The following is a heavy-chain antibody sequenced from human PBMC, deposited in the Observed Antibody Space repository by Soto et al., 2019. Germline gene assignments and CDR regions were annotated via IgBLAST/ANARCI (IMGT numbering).Heavy chain of an antibody. Sequence: SETLSLTCTVSGGSISSGGYYWSWIRQHPGKGLEWIGYIYYSGSTYYNPSLKSRVTISVDTSKNQFSLKLSSVTAADTAVYYCARDKFRLHCSGGSCYSWGMDVWGQGTTVTVSS. V-gene: IGHV4-31*03. CDR1: GGSISSGGYY. CDR3: ARDKFRLHCSGGSCYSWGMDV. J-gene: IGHJ6*02. CDR2: IYYSGST. D-gene: IGHD2-15*01.